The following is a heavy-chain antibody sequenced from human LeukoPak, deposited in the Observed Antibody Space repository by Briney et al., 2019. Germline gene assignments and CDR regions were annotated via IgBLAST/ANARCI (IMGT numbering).Heavy chain of an antibody. Sequence: PGGSLRLSCAASGLTFNNYAMSWVRQAPGKGLEWVSVISGSGGSTYYADSVTGRFTISRDNSKNTVYLQMDSLRAGDTAVYYCAKADRDHMVRGPRGFDYWGQGTLVTVSS. CDR2: ISGSGGST. V-gene: IGHV3-23*01. J-gene: IGHJ4*02. D-gene: IGHD3-10*01. CDR3: AKADRDHMVRGPRGFDY. CDR1: GLTFNNYA.